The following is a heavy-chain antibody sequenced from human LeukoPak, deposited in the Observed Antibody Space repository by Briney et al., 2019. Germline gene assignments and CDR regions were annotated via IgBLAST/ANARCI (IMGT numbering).Heavy chain of an antibody. J-gene: IGHJ4*02. Sequence: GGSLRLSCAASGFTFSSYAMSWVRQAPGKGLEWVSAISGSGGSTYYADSVKGRFTISRDNSKNTLYLQMNSLRAEDTAVYYCARAGGYCSSTSCHYGPFFDYWGQGTLVTVSS. CDR2: ISGSGGST. V-gene: IGHV3-23*01. CDR1: GFTFSSYA. D-gene: IGHD2-2*01. CDR3: ARAGGYCSSTSCHYGPFFDY.